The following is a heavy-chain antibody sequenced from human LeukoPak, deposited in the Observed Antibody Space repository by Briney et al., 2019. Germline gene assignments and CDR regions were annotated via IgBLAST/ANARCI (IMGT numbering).Heavy chain of an antibody. D-gene: IGHD6-13*01. Sequence: GGSLRLSCTASGFTFGDYAMSWFRQAPGKGLEWVGFIRSKAYGGTTEYAASVKGRFTISRDNSKNTLYLQMNSLRAEDTAVYYCVRSIVAAGTDYWGQGTLVSVSS. J-gene: IGHJ4*02. CDR1: GFTFGDYA. CDR3: VRSIVAAGTDY. CDR2: IRSKAYGGTT. V-gene: IGHV3-49*03.